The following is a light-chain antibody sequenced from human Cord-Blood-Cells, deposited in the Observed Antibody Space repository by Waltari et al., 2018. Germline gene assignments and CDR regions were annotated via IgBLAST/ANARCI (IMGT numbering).Light chain of an antibody. V-gene: IGKV1-39*01. J-gene: IGKJ5*01. CDR3: QQSYSTPIT. CDR2: AAS. Sequence: DIQMTRSPSSLSASVGDRVTITCRASQSISSYLNWYQQKPGKAPKLLIYAASSLQSGVPSRFSGSRSGTDFTLTISSLQPEDFATYYCQQSYSTPITFGQGTRLEIK. CDR1: QSISSY.